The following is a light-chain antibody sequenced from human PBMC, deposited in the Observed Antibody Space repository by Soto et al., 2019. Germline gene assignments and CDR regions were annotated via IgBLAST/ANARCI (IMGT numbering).Light chain of an antibody. CDR3: SAWDDSLNGLV. CDR1: SSNIGNNA. CDR2: YDD. V-gene: IGLV1-36*01. Sequence: QSVLTQPPSVSEAPRQRVTISCSGSSSNIGNNAVNWYQQLPGKAPKLLIYYDDLLPSGVSDRFSGSKSGTSASLAISGLQSEDEADYYWSAWDDSLNGLVFGGGTTLTVL. J-gene: IGLJ3*02.